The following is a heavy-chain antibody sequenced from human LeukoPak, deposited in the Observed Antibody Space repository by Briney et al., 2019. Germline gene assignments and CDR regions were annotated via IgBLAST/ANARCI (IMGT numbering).Heavy chain of an antibody. D-gene: IGHD3-9*01. CDR2: IFYSGST. V-gene: IGHV4-39*07. Sequence: PSETLSLTCTVSGGSISTSSYYWGWVRQPPGKGLEWIGNIFYSGSTYYSPSLKSRVTISVDTSKNQFSLHLTSVTAADKAVYYCATKRLRYFDWGYWGQGTLVTVSS. J-gene: IGHJ4*02. CDR1: GGSISTSSYY. CDR3: ATKRLRYFDWGY.